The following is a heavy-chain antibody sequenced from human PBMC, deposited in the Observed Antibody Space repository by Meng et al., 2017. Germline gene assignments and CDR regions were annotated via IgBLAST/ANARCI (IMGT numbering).Heavy chain of an antibody. J-gene: IGHJ4*01. CDR3: AKGLAAALPIFDY. CDR2: ISWDGGST. D-gene: IGHD6-13*01. CDR1: GFTFDDYT. Sequence: GGSLRLSCAASGFTFDDYTMHWVRQAPGKGLEWVSLISWDGGSTYYADSVKGRFTISRDNSKNSLYLQMNSLRTEDTAFYYCAKGLAAALPIFDYWGQGTLVTVSS. V-gene: IGHV3-43*01.